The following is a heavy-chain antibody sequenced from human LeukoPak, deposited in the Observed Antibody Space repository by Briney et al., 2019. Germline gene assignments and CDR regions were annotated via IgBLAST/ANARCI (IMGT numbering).Heavy chain of an antibody. V-gene: IGHV3-30-3*01. Sequence: GRSLRLSCAASGFTFSSYAMHWVRQAPGKGLEWVAVISYDGSNKYYADSVKGRFTISRDNSKNTLYLQMNSLRAEDTAVYYCARDLVGATGDFDYWGQGTPVTVSS. CDR2: ISYDGSNK. CDR1: GFTFSSYA. J-gene: IGHJ4*02. CDR3: ARDLVGATGDFDY. D-gene: IGHD1-26*01.